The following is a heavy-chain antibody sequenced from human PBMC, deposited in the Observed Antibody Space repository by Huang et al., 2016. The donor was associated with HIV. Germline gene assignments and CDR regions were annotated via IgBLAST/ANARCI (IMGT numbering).Heavy chain of an antibody. V-gene: IGHV4-59*01. D-gene: IGHD6-6*01. CDR1: GCSMSSYY. CDR3: ASASIAARRWFDP. CDR2: SYHSGST. Sequence: QVQLQESGPGLVKPSETLSLTCTVSGCSMSSYYWSWIRQPPGKVLGWIGYSYHSGSTNYHPSRKSRGTISVDTSKNQFSLRLSSVTAADTAVYYCASASIAARRWFDPWGQGSLVTVSS. J-gene: IGHJ5*02.